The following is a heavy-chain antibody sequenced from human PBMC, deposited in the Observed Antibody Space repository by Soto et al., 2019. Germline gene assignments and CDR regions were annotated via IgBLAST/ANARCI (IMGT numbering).Heavy chain of an antibody. CDR2: IYSGGST. Sequence: EVQLVESGGGLVQPGGSLRLSCAASGFTVSSHYMSWVRQAPGKGLEWVSVIYSGGSTYYADSVKGRFTISRDNSKNTLYLQMNSLRAEDTAVYYCASSSSRFTYYMDVWGKGTTVTVSS. CDR3: ASSSSRFTYYMDV. J-gene: IGHJ6*03. D-gene: IGHD6-6*01. V-gene: IGHV3-66*01. CDR1: GFTVSSHY.